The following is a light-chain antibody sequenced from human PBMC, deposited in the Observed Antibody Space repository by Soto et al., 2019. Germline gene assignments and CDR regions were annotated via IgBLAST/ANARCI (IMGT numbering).Light chain of an antibody. CDR1: QDIRNY. CDR2: DAS. J-gene: IGKJ2*01. Sequence: DVQVTQSPSSLSSSVGDRVTITCQAKQDIRNYLNWYQHKAGQAPQLLIYDASSLETGVPSRFSGSGSGTHFTLTIASLQPEDTATYYCQQYDTLPPGYTFGQGTKLQI. V-gene: IGKV1-33*01. CDR3: QQYDTLPPGYT.